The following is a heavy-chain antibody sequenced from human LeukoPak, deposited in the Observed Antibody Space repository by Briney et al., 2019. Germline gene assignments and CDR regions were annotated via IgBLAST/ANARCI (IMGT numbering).Heavy chain of an antibody. V-gene: IGHV5-51*01. Sequence: GESLKISCKASGFSFTSRGIAWVRQVAGKGLEWMAIIYPGDSRIRYNPSFKGQVTISADRSINTAYLQWTRLQASDTAIYYCARQGGAWEETYYFGLWGQGSLVIVSS. CDR1: GFSFTSRG. J-gene: IGHJ4*02. D-gene: IGHD1-26*01. CDR3: ARQGGAWEETYYFGL. CDR2: IYPGDSRI.